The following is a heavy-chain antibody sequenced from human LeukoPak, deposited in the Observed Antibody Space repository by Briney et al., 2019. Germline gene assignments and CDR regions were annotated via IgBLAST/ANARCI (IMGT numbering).Heavy chain of an antibody. J-gene: IGHJ4*02. D-gene: IGHD5-18*01. CDR1: GGTFSSYA. Sequence: GASVNVSCKASGGTFSSYAISWVRQAPGQGLEWMEGIIPIFGTANYAQKFQGRVTITADESTSTAYMELSSLRSEDTAVYYCARARDWAGYSYGFYYWGQGTLVTVSS. V-gene: IGHV1-69*13. CDR2: IIPIFGTA. CDR3: ARARDWAGYSYGFYY.